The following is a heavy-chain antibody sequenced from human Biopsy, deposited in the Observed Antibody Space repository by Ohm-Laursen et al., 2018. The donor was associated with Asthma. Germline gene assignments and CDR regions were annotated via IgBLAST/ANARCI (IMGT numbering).Heavy chain of an antibody. Sequence: LRLSCAASGFTFSDYYMGWIRQAPGKGLEWISYINGKSNSIEYADSVKGRFTISRDNAKNSLYLQMNSLRAEDTAVYYCARDSYSSGLYDDFESWGQGTLVTVSS. CDR3: ARDSYSSGLYDDFES. J-gene: IGHJ4*02. CDR1: GFTFSDYY. V-gene: IGHV3-11*01. CDR2: INGKSNSI. D-gene: IGHD6-19*01.